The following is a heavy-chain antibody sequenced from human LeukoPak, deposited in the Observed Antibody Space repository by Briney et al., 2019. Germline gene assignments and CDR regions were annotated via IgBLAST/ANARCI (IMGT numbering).Heavy chain of an antibody. CDR2: IYNDGTT. D-gene: IGHD3-9*01. J-gene: IGHJ4*02. V-gene: IGHV3-53*01. Sequence: GGSLRLSCAASGFTVITSFMSWVRQAPGKGLEWISVIYNDGTTYYADSVKGRFTISRDNSKNTLYLQMNSLRAEDTAVYYCAKDMRFDWTPYYFDYWGQGTLVTVSS. CDR1: GFTVITSF. CDR3: AKDMRFDWTPYYFDY.